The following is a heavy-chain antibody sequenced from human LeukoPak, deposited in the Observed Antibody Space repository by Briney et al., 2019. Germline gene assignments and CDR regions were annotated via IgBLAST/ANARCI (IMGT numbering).Heavy chain of an antibody. Sequence: SVKVSCKASGYTFTSYAISWVRQAPGQGLEWMGGIIPIFGTANYAQKFQGRVTITADKSTSTAYMELSSLRSEDTAVYYCARSLGITIFGVPNSWVDYWGQGTLVTVSS. V-gene: IGHV1-69*06. CDR2: IIPIFGTA. CDR3: ARSLGITIFGVPNSWVDY. CDR1: GYTFTSYA. J-gene: IGHJ4*02. D-gene: IGHD3-3*01.